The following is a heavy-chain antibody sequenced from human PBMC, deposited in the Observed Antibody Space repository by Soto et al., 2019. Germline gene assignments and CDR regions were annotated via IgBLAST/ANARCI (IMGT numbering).Heavy chain of an antibody. CDR1: GFTFSSYS. CDR2: ISSSSSTI. CDR3: ARGPTGPPDY. Sequence: EVQLVESGGGLVQPGGSLRLSCAASGFTFSSYSMNWVRQAPGKGLEWVSYISSSSSTIYYADSVKGRVTISRDNAKNSLYLQMNSLRAEDTAVYYCARGPTGPPDYWGQGTLVTVSS. V-gene: IGHV3-48*01. J-gene: IGHJ4*02.